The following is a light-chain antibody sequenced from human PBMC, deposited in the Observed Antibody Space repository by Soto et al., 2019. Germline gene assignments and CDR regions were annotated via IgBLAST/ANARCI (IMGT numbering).Light chain of an antibody. CDR2: KAS. Sequence: DIQMTQSPSTLSAPVGDRVTITCRASQSISSWLAWYQQKPGKAPKLLIYKASSLESGVPSRFSGSRSGTEFPLTISSLQPDDFATYYYQQYNSYPWTFGQGTKVEIK. CDR1: QSISSW. J-gene: IGKJ1*01. V-gene: IGKV1-5*03. CDR3: QQYNSYPWT.